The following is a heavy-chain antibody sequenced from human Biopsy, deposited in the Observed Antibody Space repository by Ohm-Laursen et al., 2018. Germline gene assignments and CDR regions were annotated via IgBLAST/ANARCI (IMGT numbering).Heavy chain of an antibody. J-gene: IGHJ4*02. CDR1: GDSISFPY. CDR3: ARHSLDDFWSGAHYYFDY. Sequence: SETLSLTCAASGDSISFPYWGWLRQPPGKGLEWIGHVYYSGSTFYNSSLESRVTVSVDTSKNQFHLRLTSMSASDTAVYYCARHSLDDFWSGAHYYFDYWGLGTLVTVSS. V-gene: IGHV4-59*08. D-gene: IGHD3-3*01. CDR2: VYYSGST.